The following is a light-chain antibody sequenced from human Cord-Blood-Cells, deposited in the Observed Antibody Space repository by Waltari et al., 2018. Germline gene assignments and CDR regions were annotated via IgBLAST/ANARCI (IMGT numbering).Light chain of an antibody. V-gene: IGLV2-11*01. CDR2: DFS. J-gene: IGLJ3*02. CDR3: CSYAGSNWV. CDR1: RSDVGGSSY. Sequence: SALTQPPSVSGSPRQAVTISCTGTRSDVGGSSYVSWYQQHTGKAPKLMIYDFSKRPSGVPDRFSGSKSGNTASLTISGLQAEDEADYYCCSYAGSNWVFGGGTKLTVL.